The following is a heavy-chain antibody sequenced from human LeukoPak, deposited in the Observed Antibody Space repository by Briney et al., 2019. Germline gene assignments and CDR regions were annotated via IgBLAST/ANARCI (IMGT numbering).Heavy chain of an antibody. V-gene: IGHV3-21*01. CDR1: GFTFSSAS. D-gene: IGHD2-2*01. J-gene: IGHJ4*02. Sequence: PGGSLRLSCAASGFTFSSASINWASQHPGKGMGWVSSISSRSSYIYYADSVKGRFTISRDNAKNSLYLQMNSRRAEDTAVYYCARVGCSSTSCYDMDYWGQGTLVTVSS. CDR3: ARVGCSSTSCYDMDY. CDR2: ISSRSSYI.